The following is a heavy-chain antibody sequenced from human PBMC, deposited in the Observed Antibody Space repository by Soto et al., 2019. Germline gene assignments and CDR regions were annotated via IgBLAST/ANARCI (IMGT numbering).Heavy chain of an antibody. D-gene: IGHD6-19*01. V-gene: IGHV4-61*01. CDR2: IYYSGGT. CDR3: ATGTGYSSGFYEGQAFDY. J-gene: IGHJ4*02. CDR1: GGSVSTESYY. Sequence: QVQLRESGPGLVKPSETLSLTCTVSGGSVSTESYYWSWIRQSPGKGLEWIGYIYYSGGTKYNPSLQSRLSITSDTSKNQFSLRLTSVTAADTAVYYCATGTGYSSGFYEGQAFDYWGQGTQVTVSS.